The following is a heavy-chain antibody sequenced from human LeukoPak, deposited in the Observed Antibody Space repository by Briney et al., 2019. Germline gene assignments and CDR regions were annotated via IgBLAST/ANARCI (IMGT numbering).Heavy chain of an antibody. J-gene: IGHJ5*02. CDR2: IIRIFDTA. V-gene: IGHV1-69*13. D-gene: IGHD3-9*01. Sequence: SVRVSCKASGGTFSSYAISWVRQAPGQGLEWMGGIIRIFDTANYAQKFQGRVTITADESTSTAYMELSSLRSEDTAVYYCARVVRLTGYYADNWFDPWGQGTLVTVSS. CDR3: ARVVRLTGYYADNWFDP. CDR1: GGTFSSYA.